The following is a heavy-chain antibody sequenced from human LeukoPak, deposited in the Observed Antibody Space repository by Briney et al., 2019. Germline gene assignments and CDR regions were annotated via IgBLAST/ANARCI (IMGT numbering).Heavy chain of an antibody. Sequence: PGGSLRLSCAASGFTFSSYSMNWVRQAPGKGLEWVSSISSSSYIYYADSVKGRFTISRDNAKNSLYLQMNSLRAEDTAVYYCARESPYYDSSGYIIGFDYWGQGTLVTVSS. V-gene: IGHV3-21*01. CDR2: ISSSSYI. CDR3: ARESPYYDSSGYIIGFDY. D-gene: IGHD3-22*01. J-gene: IGHJ4*02. CDR1: GFTFSSYS.